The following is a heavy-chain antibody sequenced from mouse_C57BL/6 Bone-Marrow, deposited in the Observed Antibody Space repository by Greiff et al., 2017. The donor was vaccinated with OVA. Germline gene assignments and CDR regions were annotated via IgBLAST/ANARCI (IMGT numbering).Heavy chain of an antibody. J-gene: IGHJ4*01. D-gene: IGHD1-1*01. CDR3: ARSPYYYGSMDY. CDR2: ISNGGGST. V-gene: IGHV5-12*01. CDR1: GFTFSDYY. Sequence: DVMLVESGGGLVQPGGSLKLSCAASGFTFSDYYMYWVRQTPEKRLEWVAYISNGGGSTYYPDTVKGRFTISRDNAKNTLYLQMSRLKSEDTAMYYCARSPYYYGSMDYWGQGTSVTVSS.